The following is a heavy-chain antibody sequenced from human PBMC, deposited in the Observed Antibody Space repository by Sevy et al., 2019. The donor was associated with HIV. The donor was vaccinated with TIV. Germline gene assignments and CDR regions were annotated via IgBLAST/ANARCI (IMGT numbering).Heavy chain of an antibody. Sequence: GGSLRLSCAASGFTFSSYEMNWVRQAPGKGLEWVSYISSSGSTIYYADSVKGRFTISRDNAKNALYLQMNSLRAEDTAVYYGERDYYDSSGYYRGAFDIWGQGTMVTVSS. CDR3: ERDYYDSSGYYRGAFDI. CDR1: GFTFSSYE. D-gene: IGHD3-22*01. V-gene: IGHV3-48*03. J-gene: IGHJ3*02. CDR2: ISSSGSTI.